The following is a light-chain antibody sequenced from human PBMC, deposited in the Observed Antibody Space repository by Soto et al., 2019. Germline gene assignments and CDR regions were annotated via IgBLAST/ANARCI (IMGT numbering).Light chain of an antibody. V-gene: IGLV3-1*01. J-gene: IGLJ2*01. Sequence: SYELTQPPSVSVSPGQTASITCSGDKLGDKYACWYQQKPGQSPVLVIYQDSKRPSGIPERFSGSNSGNTATLTLSGTQAMDEADYYCQGWDSSTVVFGGGTKLTVL. CDR3: QGWDSSTVV. CDR2: QDS. CDR1: KLGDKY.